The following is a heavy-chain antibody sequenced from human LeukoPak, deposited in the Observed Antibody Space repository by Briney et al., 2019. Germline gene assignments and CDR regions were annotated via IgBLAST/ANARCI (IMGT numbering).Heavy chain of an antibody. Sequence: TSETLSLTCTVSGGSISTYYWSWIRQPAGKGLEWIGRIYTSGNTNYNPSLKSRVTMSVDTSKNQFSLKLSSVTAADTAVYYCARDSCFDWSYYFDYWGQGTLVTVSS. CDR2: IYTSGNT. J-gene: IGHJ4*02. CDR1: GGSISTYY. CDR3: ARDSCFDWSYYFDY. D-gene: IGHD3-9*01. V-gene: IGHV4-4*07.